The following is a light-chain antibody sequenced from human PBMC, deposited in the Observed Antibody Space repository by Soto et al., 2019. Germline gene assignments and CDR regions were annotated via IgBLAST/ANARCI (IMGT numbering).Light chain of an antibody. CDR2: EGS. Sequence: QSALTQPASVSGSPGQSITISCTGTSSDVGSYNLVSWYQHHPGKAPKLMIYEGSKRPSGVSNRFSGSKSGNTASLTISGLQDEDEADYCCCSYAGSSTWVFGGGTKLTVL. J-gene: IGLJ3*02. CDR3: CSYAGSSTWV. CDR1: SSDVGSYNL. V-gene: IGLV2-23*01.